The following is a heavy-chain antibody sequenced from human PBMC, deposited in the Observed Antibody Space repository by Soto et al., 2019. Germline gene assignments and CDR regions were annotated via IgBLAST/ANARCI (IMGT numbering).Heavy chain of an antibody. J-gene: IGHJ6*02. CDR3: ARDSGGTTVAFGMDV. CDR2: IIPIFGTA. V-gene: IGHV1-69*01. D-gene: IGHD4-17*01. CDR1: GGTFSSYA. Sequence: QVQLVQSGAEVKKPGSSVKVSCKASGGTFSSYAISWVRQAPGQGLEWMGGIIPIFGTANYAQKFQGRVTITADESTRTSYMEPSSLRSEDTAVYYCARDSGGTTVAFGMDVWGQGTTVTVSS.